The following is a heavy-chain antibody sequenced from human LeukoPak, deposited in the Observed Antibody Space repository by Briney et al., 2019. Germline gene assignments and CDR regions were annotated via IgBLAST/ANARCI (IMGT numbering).Heavy chain of an antibody. CDR2: IYSGGST. V-gene: IGHV3-53*01. CDR1: GFTVSSNY. D-gene: IGHD3-9*01. Sequence: PGGSLRLSCAGSGFTVSSNYMSWVRQAPGKGLEWVSVIYSGGSTYYADSVKGRFTISRDNSKNTLYLQMNSLRAEDTAVYYCARVRYDILTGQYLSTYYFDYWGQGTLVTVSS. J-gene: IGHJ4*02. CDR3: ARVRYDILTGQYLSTYYFDY.